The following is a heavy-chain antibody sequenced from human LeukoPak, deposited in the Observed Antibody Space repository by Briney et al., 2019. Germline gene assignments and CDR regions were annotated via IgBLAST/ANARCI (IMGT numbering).Heavy chain of an antibody. V-gene: IGHV3-23*01. CDR3: AKFRGYSGTNRYYFDY. CDR1: GYTFSSYA. CDR2: ISGSGGSA. Sequence: GGSLRLSCAASGYTFSSYAMSWVRQAPGKGLEWVSAISGSGGSAYYADSVKGRFTISRDNSKNTLYLQMNSLRAEDTAVYYCAKFRGYSGTNRYYFDYWGQGTLVTVSS. D-gene: IGHD1-26*01. J-gene: IGHJ4*02.